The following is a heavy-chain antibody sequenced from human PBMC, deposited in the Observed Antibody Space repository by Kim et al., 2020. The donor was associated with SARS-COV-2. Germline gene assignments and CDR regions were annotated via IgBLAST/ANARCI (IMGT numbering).Heavy chain of an antibody. V-gene: IGHV3-53*01. Sequence: GGSLRLSCAASEFTVSSNYMTWVRQAAGKGLEWVSGIHAGGNTDYVDSVKGRFTMSRDNSKNTLYLQMNSLRVEDTAVYYCARSASPYYYGLDVWGQGTTVTVSS. J-gene: IGHJ6*02. CDR1: EFTVSSNY. CDR3: ARSASPYYYGLDV. CDR2: IHAGGNT.